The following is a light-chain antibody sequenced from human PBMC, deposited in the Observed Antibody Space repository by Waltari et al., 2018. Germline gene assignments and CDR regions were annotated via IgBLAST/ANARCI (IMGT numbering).Light chain of an antibody. CDR3: CSYTSSSTLV. CDR2: DVS. J-gene: IGLJ2*01. CDR1: SSDVGGYNY. V-gene: IGLV2-14*03. Sequence: QSALTQPASVSGSPGKSITISCTGTSSDVGGYNYVSWYQQHPGKAPKLMIYDVSKRPSGVSNRFSGSKSGNTASLTISGLQAEDEADYYCCSYTSSSTLVFGGGTKLTVL.